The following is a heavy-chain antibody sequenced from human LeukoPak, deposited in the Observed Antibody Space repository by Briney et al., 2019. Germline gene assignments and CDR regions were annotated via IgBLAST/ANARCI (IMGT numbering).Heavy chain of an antibody. CDR2: IRYDGSNK. CDR3: AKAVMGFGELYERLDP. J-gene: IGHJ5*02. D-gene: IGHD3-10*01. V-gene: IGHV3-30*02. CDR1: GFTFSSYG. Sequence: GGSLRLSCAASGFTFSSYGMHWVRQAPGKGLEWVAFIRYDGSNKYYADSVKGRFTISRDNSKNTLYLQMNSLRAEDTAVYYCAKAVMGFGELYERLDPWGQGTLVTVSS.